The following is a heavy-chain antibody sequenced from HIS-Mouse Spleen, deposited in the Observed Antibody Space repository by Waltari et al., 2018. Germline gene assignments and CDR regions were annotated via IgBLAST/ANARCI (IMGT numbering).Heavy chain of an antibody. D-gene: IGHD6-6*01. CDR2: INHSGST. Sequence: QVQLQQWGAGLLKPSETLSLTCAVYGGSFSGYYWSWIRQPPGKGLEWIGEINHSGSTNYSPSLKSRVTISVDTSKNQFSLKLSSVTAADTAVYYCARGFRERSIAARPGLFDYWGQGTLVTVSS. J-gene: IGHJ4*02. V-gene: IGHV4-34*01. CDR1: GGSFSGYY. CDR3: ARGFRERSIAARPGLFDY.